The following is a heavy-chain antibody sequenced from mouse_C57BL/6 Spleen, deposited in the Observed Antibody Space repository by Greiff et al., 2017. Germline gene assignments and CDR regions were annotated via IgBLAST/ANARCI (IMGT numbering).Heavy chain of an antibody. CDR1: GYAFSSSW. CDR2: IYPGDGDT. Sequence: QVQLKQSGPELVKPGASVKISCKASGYAFSSSWMNWVKQRPGKGLEWIGRIYPGDGDTNYNGKFKGKATLTADKSSSTAYMQLSSLTSEDSAVYFCARNYYGSFFDYWGQGTTLTVSS. D-gene: IGHD1-1*01. V-gene: IGHV1-82*01. J-gene: IGHJ2*01. CDR3: ARNYYGSFFDY.